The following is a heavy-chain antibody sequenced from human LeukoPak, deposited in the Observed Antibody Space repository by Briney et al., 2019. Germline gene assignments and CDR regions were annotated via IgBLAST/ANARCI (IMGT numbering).Heavy chain of an antibody. J-gene: IGHJ6*03. Sequence: GGSLRLSCAASGFTFSSFDMHWVRQPTGQGLEWVSTIGTASDTYYPGSVEGRFTLSRDNAKSSLYLQMNSLTAGDTAVYYCARGPPRGKYYYMDVWGKGTTVTVSS. D-gene: IGHD1-1*01. CDR1: GFTFSSFD. CDR2: IGTASDT. CDR3: ARGPPRGKYYYMDV. V-gene: IGHV3-13*01.